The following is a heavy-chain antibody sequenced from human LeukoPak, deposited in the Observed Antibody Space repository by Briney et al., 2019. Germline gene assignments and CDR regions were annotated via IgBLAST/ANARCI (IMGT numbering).Heavy chain of an antibody. D-gene: IGHD2-2*01. V-gene: IGHV1-8*01. Sequence: ASVKVSCKASGYTFTSYDINWVRQATGQGLEWMGWMNPNSGNTGYAQKFQGRVTMTRDTSISTAYMELSRLRSDDTAVYYCARARYCSSTSCYPHFDYWGQGTLVTVSS. CDR3: ARARYCSSTSCYPHFDY. J-gene: IGHJ4*02. CDR2: MNPNSGNT. CDR1: GYTFTSYD.